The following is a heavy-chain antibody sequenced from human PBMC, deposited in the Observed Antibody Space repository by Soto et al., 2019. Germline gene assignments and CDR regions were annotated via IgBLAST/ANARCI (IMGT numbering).Heavy chain of an antibody. CDR1: GGSINSYY. J-gene: IGHJ4*02. Sequence: QVQLQESGPGLVKPSETLSLTCTVSGGSINSYYWSWIRQPPGKGLEWIGYIYYSGSTNYNPSLKSRVTISVYTSKNQFSLKLSSVTAADTAVYYCARRYGYSFDYWGQGTLVTVSS. V-gene: IGHV4-59*08. CDR3: ARRYGYSFDY. CDR2: IYYSGST. D-gene: IGHD1-1*01.